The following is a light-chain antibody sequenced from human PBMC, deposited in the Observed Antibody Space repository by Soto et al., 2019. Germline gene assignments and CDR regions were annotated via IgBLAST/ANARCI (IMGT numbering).Light chain of an antibody. CDR3: QSYDSTWVL. CDR2: GNS. J-gene: IGLJ2*01. Sequence: QSVLTQPPSVSGAPGQRVNISCTGSSSNIGAGYDVHWYQQLPGTAPKLLIFGNSNRPSGVPDRFSGSKSGTSASLAITGLQAEDEADYYCQSYDSTWVLFGGGTKLTVL. V-gene: IGLV1-40*01. CDR1: SSNIGAGYD.